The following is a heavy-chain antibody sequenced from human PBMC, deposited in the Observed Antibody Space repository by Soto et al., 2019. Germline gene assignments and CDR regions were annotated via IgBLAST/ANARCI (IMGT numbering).Heavy chain of an antibody. CDR1: GGSISSSTW. J-gene: IGHJ6*04. D-gene: IGHD6-6*01. CDR2: IYHSGST. Sequence: QVQLQESGPGLVKPSGTLSLTCAVSGGSISSSTWWSWVLLPPGKGLEWIGEIYHSGSTNYNPSIKSRVTISVDKSRNQFSLKLSSVTAADTAVYYCARDRQLAPNYYYGMDVWGKGTTVTVSS. CDR3: ARDRQLAPNYYYGMDV. V-gene: IGHV4-4*02.